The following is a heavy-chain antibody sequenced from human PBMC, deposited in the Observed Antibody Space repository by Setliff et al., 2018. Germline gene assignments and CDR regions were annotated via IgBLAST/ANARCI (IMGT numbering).Heavy chain of an antibody. D-gene: IGHD2-15*01. Sequence: ASVKVSCKASGYTFTTYGISWLRQAPGQGLEWMGWISAYAQKFQGRVTMTTDTSASTVYMELSSLRSEDTAVYYCASAEVVVAPWGQGTLVTVSS. V-gene: IGHV1-18*01. CDR3: ASAEVVVAP. CDR1: GYTFTTYG. CDR2: ISA. J-gene: IGHJ4*02.